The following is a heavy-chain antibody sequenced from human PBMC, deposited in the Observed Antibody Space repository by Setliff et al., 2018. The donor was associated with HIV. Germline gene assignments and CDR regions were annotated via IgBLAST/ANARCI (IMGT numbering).Heavy chain of an antibody. Sequence: GASVKVSCKASGYTFTDYFLHWVRQAPGQGLEWMGWISPHNGDKNIPQRFRGRVTLTRDKSISTAYMELSGLRSDDTAMYYCARQLSNSLDYWGQGTLVTVSS. D-gene: IGHD7-27*01. J-gene: IGHJ4*02. CDR2: ISPHNGDK. V-gene: IGHV1-2*02. CDR3: ARQLSNSLDY. CDR1: GYTFTDYF.